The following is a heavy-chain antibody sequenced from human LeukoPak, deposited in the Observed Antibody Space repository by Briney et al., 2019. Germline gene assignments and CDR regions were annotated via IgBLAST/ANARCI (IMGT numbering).Heavy chain of an antibody. CDR3: ARVGWYGGLTQFDY. CDR2: IYYIGST. Sequence: PSETLSLTCTVSGGSVSSASYYWSWIRQPPGKGLEWIGYIYYIGSTNYNPSLKSRVTISGDTSKNQFSLKLSSVTDPPEGVYHCARVGWYGGLTQFDYWGQGTLVTVSS. J-gene: IGHJ4*02. V-gene: IGHV4-61*01. CDR1: GGSVSSASYY. D-gene: IGHD3-10*01.